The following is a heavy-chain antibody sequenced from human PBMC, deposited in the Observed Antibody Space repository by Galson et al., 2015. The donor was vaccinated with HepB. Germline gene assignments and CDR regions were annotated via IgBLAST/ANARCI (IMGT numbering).Heavy chain of an antibody. J-gene: IGHJ6*02. Sequence: SLRLSCAASGFTFSDYAMVWVRQSPGKGLESISSISDPGGRTFYADSVKGRFTITRDNSRSTLYLQMNSLRAEDAAVYYCARDPDDVSKSYYSMDVWGQGTPVTVSS. CDR3: ARDPDDVSKSYYSMDV. V-gene: IGHV3-23*01. CDR1: GFTFSDYA. CDR2: ISDPGGRT. D-gene: IGHD1-14*01.